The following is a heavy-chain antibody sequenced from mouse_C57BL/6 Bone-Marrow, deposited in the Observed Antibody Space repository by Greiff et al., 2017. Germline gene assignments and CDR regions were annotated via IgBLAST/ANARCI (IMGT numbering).Heavy chain of an antibody. Sequence: QVQLQQSGAELVKPGASVQMSCKASGYTFTTSPIEWMKQNHGKSLEWIGNFHPYNDDPKYNEKFKGKATLTVEKSSNTVYLELSRLTSYDSAVYYCARSSTFFYYFDYRGQGTTLTVS. CDR1: GYTFTTSP. CDR2: FHPYNDDP. CDR3: ARSSTFFYYFDY. D-gene: IGHD5-1*01. V-gene: IGHV1-47*01. J-gene: IGHJ2*01.